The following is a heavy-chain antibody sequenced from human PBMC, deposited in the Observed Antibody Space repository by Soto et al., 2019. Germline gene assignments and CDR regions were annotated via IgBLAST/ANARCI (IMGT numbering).Heavy chain of an antibody. Sequence: EVQLLESGGGLVQPGGSLRLSGAASGFTFSNYAMSWVRQAPGKGLEWVSSISKSGGGTYYADSVKGRFTISRDNSKNTLYLQMNSLKAEDTAVYSCAKTSSLFDYWGQGTLVTVSS. V-gene: IGHV3-23*01. CDR2: ISKSGGGT. D-gene: IGHD6-13*01. CDR3: AKTSSLFDY. CDR1: GFTFSNYA. J-gene: IGHJ4*02.